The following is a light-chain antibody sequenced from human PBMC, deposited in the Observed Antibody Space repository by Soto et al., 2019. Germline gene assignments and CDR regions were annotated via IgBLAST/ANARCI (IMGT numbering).Light chain of an antibody. CDR3: QKYDSSSPT. Sequence: DIQMTQSPSTLSASVGDGVTITCRASQNISVWLAWYQQRPGKAPKFLIYDASNLETGGSSRFSGSGSGTEFTLTIRRLQPDDLANYYCQKYDSSSPTFGQGTKLEIK. V-gene: IGKV1-5*01. CDR2: DAS. CDR1: QNISVW. J-gene: IGKJ2*01.